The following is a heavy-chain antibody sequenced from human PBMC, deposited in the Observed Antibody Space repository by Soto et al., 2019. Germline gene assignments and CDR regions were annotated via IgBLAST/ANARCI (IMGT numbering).Heavy chain of an antibody. CDR1: GGTFSSYT. CDR3: ARGQGRDYGDLTFDY. Sequence: QVQLVHSGAEVKKPGSSVKVSCKASGGTFSSYTISWVRQAPGQGLEWMGRIIPILGIANYTQKVQGRVTITADKSTSTAYMELSSLRSEDTAVYYGARGQGRDYGDLTFDYWGQGTLVTVSS. V-gene: IGHV1-69*02. J-gene: IGHJ4*02. CDR2: IIPILGIA. D-gene: IGHD4-17*01.